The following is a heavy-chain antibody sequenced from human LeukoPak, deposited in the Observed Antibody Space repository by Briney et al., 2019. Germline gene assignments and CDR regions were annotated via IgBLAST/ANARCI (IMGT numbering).Heavy chain of an antibody. J-gene: IGHJ4*02. CDR1: GFIFNTYA. D-gene: IGHD3-10*01. CDR3: ARSKGSGSYSFDY. CDR2: ITTSGDTT. Sequence: GGSLRLSCAASGFIFNTYAMNWVRQAPGRGLEWVSLITTSGDTTYYAGSVKGRFTISRDNSKNTVHLQMDSLRAEDTAEYYCARSKGSGSYSFDYWGQGTLVTVSS. V-gene: IGHV3-23*01.